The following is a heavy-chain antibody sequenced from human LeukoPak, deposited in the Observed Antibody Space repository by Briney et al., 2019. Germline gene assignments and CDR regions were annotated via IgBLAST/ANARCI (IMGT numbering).Heavy chain of an antibody. CDR3: ARVLGAHRYGSIDH. CDR2: INPSSGST. Sequence: ASVKVSCKASGYTFTTYYMHWVRQAPGQGLEWMGIINPSSGSTSYAQKFQGRVTMTRDTSTSTVYMELSSLRSEDTAIYYCARVLGAHRYGSIDHWGQGALVTVSS. V-gene: IGHV1-46*01. CDR1: GYTFTTYY. D-gene: IGHD5-18*01. J-gene: IGHJ4*02.